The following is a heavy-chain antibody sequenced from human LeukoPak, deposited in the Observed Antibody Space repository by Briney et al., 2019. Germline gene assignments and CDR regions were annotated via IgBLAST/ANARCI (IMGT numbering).Heavy chain of an antibody. Sequence: GGSLRLSCAASGFTFSSYAMSWVRQAPGKGLDWVSAISGSGGSTYYADSVKGRFTISRDNSKSTLFLQMNSLRAEDTAVYYCAKDPRVGSRVATPCHWGQGTLVTVSS. J-gene: IGHJ4*02. CDR1: GFTFSSYA. D-gene: IGHD5-24*01. V-gene: IGHV3-23*01. CDR2: ISGSGGST. CDR3: AKDPRVGSRVATPCH.